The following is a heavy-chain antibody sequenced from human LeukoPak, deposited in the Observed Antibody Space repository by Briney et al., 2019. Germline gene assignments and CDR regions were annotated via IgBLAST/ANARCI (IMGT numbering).Heavy chain of an antibody. CDR3: ARDRGTVTAATTDHYYYGLDV. CDR1: GGTFSNYA. D-gene: IGHD2-2*01. Sequence: ASVKVSCKAPGGTFSNYAISWVRQAPGQGLEWMARIIPILDIANYAQKFQGRVTITADKSTSTAYMELSSLRSEDTAMYYCARDRGTVTAATTDHYYYGLDVWGQGTTVTVSS. V-gene: IGHV1-69*04. CDR2: IIPILDIA. J-gene: IGHJ6*02.